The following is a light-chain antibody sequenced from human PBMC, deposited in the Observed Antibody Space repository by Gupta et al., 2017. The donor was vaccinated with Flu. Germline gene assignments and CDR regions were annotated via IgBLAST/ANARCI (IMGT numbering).Light chain of an antibody. J-gene: IGKJ1*01. Sequence: DIVMTHHRYSLARSLGERATINCKSSRSVLYTSNNMNYDAWSQQKPGQPPKLLIYWVSTRESGVPDRFSGSGSGTYCTLTISGLQAEDVAVDYWQQYYKSPWTCGQGTKVEIK. CDR2: WVS. V-gene: IGKV4-1*01. CDR3: QQYYKSPWT. CDR1: RSVLYTSNNMNY.